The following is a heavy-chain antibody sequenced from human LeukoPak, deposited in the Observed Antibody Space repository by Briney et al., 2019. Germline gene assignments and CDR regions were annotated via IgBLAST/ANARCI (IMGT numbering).Heavy chain of an antibody. V-gene: IGHV3-53*01. J-gene: IGHJ5*02. Sequence: GGSLRLSCTASGFTFGDYAMSWFRQAPGKGLEWVSVIYSGGSTYYADSVKGRFTISRDNSKNTLYLQMNSLRAEDTAVYYCARETDYGDYEAFDPWGQGTLVTVSS. CDR2: IYSGGST. D-gene: IGHD4-17*01. CDR1: GFTFGDYA. CDR3: ARETDYGDYEAFDP.